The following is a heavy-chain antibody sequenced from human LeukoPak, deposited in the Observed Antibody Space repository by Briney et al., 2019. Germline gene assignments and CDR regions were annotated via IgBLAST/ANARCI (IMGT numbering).Heavy chain of an antibody. V-gene: IGHV1-18*04. D-gene: IGHD3-10*01. CDR1: GYTFTSYY. CDR3: ARERFGEKFDAFDI. J-gene: IGHJ3*02. Sequence: GASVKVSCKASGYTFTSYYMHWVRQAPGQGLEWMGWISAYNGNTNYAQKLQGRVTMTTDTSTSTAYMELRSLRSDDTAVYYCARERFGEKFDAFDIWGQGTMVTVSS. CDR2: ISAYNGNT.